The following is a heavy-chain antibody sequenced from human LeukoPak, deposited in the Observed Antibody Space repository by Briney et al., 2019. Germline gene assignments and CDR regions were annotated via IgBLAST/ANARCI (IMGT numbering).Heavy chain of an antibody. D-gene: IGHD3-10*01. Sequence: GASVKVSCKASGYTFTGYYMHWVRRAPGQGLEWMGWISAYNGNTNYAQKLQGRVTMTTDTSTSTAYMELRSLRSDDTAVYYCARRITMVRGAPFYYYYYMDVWGKGTTVTISS. CDR2: ISAYNGNT. CDR3: ARRITMVRGAPFYYYYYMDV. J-gene: IGHJ6*03. CDR1: GYTFTGYY. V-gene: IGHV1-18*04.